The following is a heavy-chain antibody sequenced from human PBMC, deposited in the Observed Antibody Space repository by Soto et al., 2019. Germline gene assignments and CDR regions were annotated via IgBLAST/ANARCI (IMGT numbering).Heavy chain of an antibody. CDR1: GFTFSSYA. V-gene: IGHV3-30-3*01. CDR3: ARDGREVYCSSTSCYLGLCDY. Sequence: HVQLVESGGGVVQPGRSLRLSCAASGFTFSSYAMHWVRQAPGKGLEWVAVISYDGSNKYYADSVKGRFTISRDNSKNTLYLQMNSLRAEDTAVYYCARDGREVYCSSTSCYLGLCDYWGQGTLVTVSS. D-gene: IGHD2-2*01. CDR2: ISYDGSNK. J-gene: IGHJ4*02.